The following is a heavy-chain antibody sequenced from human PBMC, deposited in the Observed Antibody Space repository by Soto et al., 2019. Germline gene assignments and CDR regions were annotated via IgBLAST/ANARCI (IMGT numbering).Heavy chain of an antibody. CDR3: AKNGQPPYYYYGLDV. Sequence: QGQLVQSGGEVKKPGASVKVSCKASGYTFSRYGISWVRQAPGQGLEWMGWISGYNGDTNYAQKFQGRVTMTIATPTTTAYMELRGLTSDDTAIYYCAKNGQPPYYYYGLDVWGQGTTVTVSS. J-gene: IGHJ6*02. D-gene: IGHD2-8*01. CDR2: ISGYNGDT. V-gene: IGHV1-18*01. CDR1: GYTFSRYG.